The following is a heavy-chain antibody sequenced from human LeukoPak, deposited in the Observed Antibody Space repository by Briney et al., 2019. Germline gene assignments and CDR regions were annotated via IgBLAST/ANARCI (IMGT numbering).Heavy chain of an antibody. D-gene: IGHD1-14*01. V-gene: IGHV4-34*01. CDR3: ARLPITKRALDV. Sequence: SETLSLTCAVYGGSFSGYYWSWIRQPLGKGLEWIGEINHSGSTNYNPSLKSRVTISVDTSKNQFSLKLSSVTAADTAVYYCARLPITKRALDVWGQGTTVTVSS. J-gene: IGHJ6*02. CDR1: GGSFSGYY. CDR2: INHSGST.